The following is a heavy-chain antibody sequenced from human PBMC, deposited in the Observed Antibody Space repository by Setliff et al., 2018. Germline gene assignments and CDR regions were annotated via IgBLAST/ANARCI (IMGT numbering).Heavy chain of an antibody. CDR2: IYYSGST. D-gene: IGHD3-22*01. V-gene: IGHV4-39*01. CDR1: GGSLSSSSYY. J-gene: IGHJ5*02. CDR3: ARRVRDSSGYYDP. Sequence: SQTMSLTCLVSGGSLSSSSYYWSWIRQPPGKGLAWIGSIYYSGSTSYNPSLKSRVTISVDTSKNQFSLKLSSVTAADTAVYYCARRVRDSSGYYDPWGQGTLVTVSS.